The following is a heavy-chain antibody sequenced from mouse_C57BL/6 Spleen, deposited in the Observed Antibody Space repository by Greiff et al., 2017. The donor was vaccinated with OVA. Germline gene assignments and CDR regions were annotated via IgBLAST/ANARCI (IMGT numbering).Heavy chain of an antibody. CDR1: GYTFTSYW. CDR2: IYPGSGST. J-gene: IGHJ4*01. D-gene: IGHD1-1*01. V-gene: IGHV1-55*01. CDR3: ARSLYYYGSFYAMDY. Sequence: VQLQQPGAELVKPGASVKMSCKASGYTFTSYWITWVKKRPGQGLEWIGDIYPGSGSTNYNEKFKSKATLTVDTSSSTAYMQLSSLTSEDSAVYYCARSLYYYGSFYAMDYWGQGTSVTVSS.